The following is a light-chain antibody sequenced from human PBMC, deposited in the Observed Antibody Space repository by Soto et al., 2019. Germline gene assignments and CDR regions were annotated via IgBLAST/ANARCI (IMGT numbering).Light chain of an antibody. V-gene: IGKV3-11*01. CDR2: DAS. J-gene: IGKJ5*01. CDR1: QSVYSY. Sequence: EIVLTQSPATLSLSPGERATLSCRASQSVYSYLAWYQQKPGQAPRLLIYDASNRATGIPARFRGSGSGTDFTLTISSLEPEEFAVYYGQQRSNWPITFGQGTRLEIK. CDR3: QQRSNWPIT.